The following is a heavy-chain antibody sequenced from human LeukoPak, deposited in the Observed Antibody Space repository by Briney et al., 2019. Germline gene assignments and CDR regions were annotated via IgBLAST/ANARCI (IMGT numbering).Heavy chain of an antibody. Sequence: GGSLRLSCAASGFTFSSYSMNWVRQAPGKGLEWVAVISYDGSNKYYADSVKGRFTISRDNSKTTLYLQMNSLRAEDTAVYYCAKDPYCSGGSCYSYYYYYYMDVWGKGTTVTISS. V-gene: IGHV3-30*18. CDR2: ISYDGSNK. J-gene: IGHJ6*03. CDR1: GFTFSSYS. D-gene: IGHD2-15*01. CDR3: AKDPYCSGGSCYSYYYYYYMDV.